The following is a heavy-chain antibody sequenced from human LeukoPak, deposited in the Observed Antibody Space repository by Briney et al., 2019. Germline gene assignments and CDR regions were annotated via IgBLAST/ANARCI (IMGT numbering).Heavy chain of an antibody. V-gene: IGHV1-8*01. CDR2: MNPNSGNT. CDR3: ARPAHQRRFLEWLSIPAKDNWFDP. D-gene: IGHD3-3*01. CDR1: GYTFTSYD. J-gene: IGHJ5*02. Sequence: GASVKVSCKASGYTFTSYDIYWVRQATGQGLEWMGWMNPNSGNTGYAQKFQGRVTMTRNTSISTAYMELSSLRSEDTAVYYCARPAHQRRFLEWLSIPAKDNWFDPWGQGTLVTVSS.